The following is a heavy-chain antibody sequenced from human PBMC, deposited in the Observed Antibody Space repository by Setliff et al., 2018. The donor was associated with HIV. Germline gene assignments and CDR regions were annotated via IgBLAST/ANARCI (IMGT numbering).Heavy chain of an antibody. J-gene: IGHJ5*02. CDR1: GGSISGSNNH. CDR3: ATYADRESNRFDP. Sequence: PSETLSLTCTVSGGSISGSNNHWGWIRQSPGKGLEWIGSIYYTGRTYYNPSLKSRVIISVDTSKNQFSLKLSSVTAADTAVYYCATYADRESNRFDPWGQGTLVTVSS. CDR2: IYYTGRT. D-gene: IGHD3-10*01. V-gene: IGHV4-39*07.